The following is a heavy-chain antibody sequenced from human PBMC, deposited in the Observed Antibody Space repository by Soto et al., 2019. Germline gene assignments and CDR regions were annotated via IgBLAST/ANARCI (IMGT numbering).Heavy chain of an antibody. Sequence: SETLSLTCTVSGGSITSSNSYWGWIRQPPGKGLDWIASIYYTGSTYYNPSLKSRVTISVDTSKNQFSLKLSSVTAADTAVYYCARYGSTVNFDSWGQGTLVTVSS. D-gene: IGHD3-16*02. CDR3: ARYGSTVNFDS. CDR2: IYYTGST. V-gene: IGHV4-39*01. J-gene: IGHJ4*02. CDR1: GGSITSSNSY.